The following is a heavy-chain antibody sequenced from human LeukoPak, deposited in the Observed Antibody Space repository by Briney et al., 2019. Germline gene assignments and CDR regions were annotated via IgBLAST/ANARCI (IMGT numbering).Heavy chain of an antibody. CDR2: MNPGGSDI. J-gene: IGHJ4*02. D-gene: IGHD3-22*01. CDR3: ARSVYCASNSCLFQTAYFDF. V-gene: IGHV5-51*01. Sequence: GESLKISCKGSGYSFNSYWIGWVRQMPGKGLEWMGIMNPGGSDIRYSPSFQGQVTISADKSISTAYLQWSSLKASDSAMYYCARSVYCASNSCLFQTAYFDFWGQGTLVTVSS. CDR1: GYSFNSYW.